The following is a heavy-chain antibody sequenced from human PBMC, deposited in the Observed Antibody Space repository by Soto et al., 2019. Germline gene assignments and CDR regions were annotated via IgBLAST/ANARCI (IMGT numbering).Heavy chain of an antibody. CDR1: GFTFSSYW. J-gene: IGHJ3*02. CDR2: INSDGSST. CDR3: ARDGPNDAFDI. V-gene: IGHV3-74*01. Sequence: LRLSCAAFGFTFSSYWMHWVRQAPGKGLVWVSRINSDGSSTSYADSVKGRFTISRDNAKNTLYLQMNSLRAEDTAVYYCARDGPNDAFDIWGQGTMVTVSS.